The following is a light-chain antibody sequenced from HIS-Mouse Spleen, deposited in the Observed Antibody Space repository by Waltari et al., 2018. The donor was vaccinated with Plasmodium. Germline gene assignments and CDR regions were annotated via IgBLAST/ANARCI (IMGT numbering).Light chain of an antibody. CDR2: EDS. J-gene: IGLJ3*02. V-gene: IGLV3-10*01. CDR1: ALPNKY. Sequence: SYELTQPPSVSVSPGQTARITCSGDALPNKYAYWYQQKSGQAPVLVIYEDSKRPSGIPCRFSGSSSETMATLTISGAQVEDEADYYCYSTDSSGNHRVFGGGTKLTVL. CDR3: YSTDSSGNHRV.